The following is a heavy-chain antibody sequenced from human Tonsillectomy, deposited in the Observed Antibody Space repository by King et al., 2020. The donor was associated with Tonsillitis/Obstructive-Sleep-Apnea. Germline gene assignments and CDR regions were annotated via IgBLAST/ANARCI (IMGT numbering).Heavy chain of an antibody. J-gene: IGHJ4*02. V-gene: IGHV5-51*01. D-gene: IGHD5-12*01. CDR2: IYPGDSDT. Sequence: GQLVQSGAEVKKPGESLKISCKGSGYSFTSYWIGWVRQMPGKGLEWMGIIYPGDSDTRYSPSFQGQVTISADKSISTAYLQWSSLKASDTAMYYCARQKWYSGYDFPFDYWGQGTLVTVSS. CDR3: ARQKWYSGYDFPFDY. CDR1: GYSFTSYW.